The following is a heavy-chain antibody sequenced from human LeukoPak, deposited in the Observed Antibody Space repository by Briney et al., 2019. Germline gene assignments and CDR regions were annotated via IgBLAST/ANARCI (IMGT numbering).Heavy chain of an antibody. D-gene: IGHD3-10*01. CDR3: GRDGERYYYGSGRRRTPPPFDY. CDR1: GYTFTSYG. CDR2: ISAYNGNT. Sequence: ASVKVSCKASGYTFTSYGISWVRQAPGQGLEWMGWISAYNGNTNYAQKLQGRVTMTTDTSTSTAYMELRSLRSDDTAVYYCGRDGERYYYGSGRRRTPPPFDYWGQGTLVTVSS. J-gene: IGHJ4*02. V-gene: IGHV1-18*01.